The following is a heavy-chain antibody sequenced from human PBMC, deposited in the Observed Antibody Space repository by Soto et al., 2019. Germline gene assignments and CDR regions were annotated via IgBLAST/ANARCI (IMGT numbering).Heavy chain of an antibody. J-gene: IGHJ4*02. D-gene: IGHD1-1*01. Sequence: LSLTCTVSSVSIYSGSFHWGWIRQPPGKGLEWIGSINFSGSTYYNPSLKSRVTISVDTSKNQFSLNLRSVTAADTAVYYCARRHAPRYTTGNNHFDFWGQGSLVTVSS. CDR1: SVSIYSGSFH. V-gene: IGHV4-39*01. CDR3: ARRHAPRYTTGNNHFDF. CDR2: INFSGST.